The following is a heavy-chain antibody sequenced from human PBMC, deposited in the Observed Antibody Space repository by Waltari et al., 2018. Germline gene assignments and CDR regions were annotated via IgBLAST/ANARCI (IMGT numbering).Heavy chain of an antibody. D-gene: IGHD4-17*01. J-gene: IGHJ4*02. Sequence: EVQLVESGGGLVQPGGSLRLSCAASGFTFSRYSMNWVRQAPGKGLEWVSYISSSSSTIYYADSVKGRFTISRDNAKNSLYLQMNSLRAEDTAVYYCARDPDYGGNSDYFDYWGQGTLVTVSS. V-gene: IGHV3-48*01. CDR1: GFTFSRYS. CDR2: ISSSSSTI. CDR3: ARDPDYGGNSDYFDY.